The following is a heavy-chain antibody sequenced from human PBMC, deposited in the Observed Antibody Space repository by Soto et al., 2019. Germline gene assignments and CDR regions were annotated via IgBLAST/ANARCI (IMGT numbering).Heavy chain of an antibody. V-gene: IGHV4-39*07. CDR2: IYYSGST. CDR1: GDSISSSSYY. CDR3: ARDTGSVFLEWLSLDY. Sequence: SETLSLTCTVSGDSISSSSYYWGWIRQPPGKGLEWIGSIYYSGSTYYNPSLKSRVTISVDTSKNQFSLKLSSVTAADTAVYYCARDTGSVFLEWLSLDYWGQGTLVTVSS. J-gene: IGHJ4*02. D-gene: IGHD3-3*01.